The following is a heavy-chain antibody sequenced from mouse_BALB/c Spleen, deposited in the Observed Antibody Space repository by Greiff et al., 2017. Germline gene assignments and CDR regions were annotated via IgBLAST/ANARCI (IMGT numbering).Heavy chain of an antibody. CDR3: ARGATGFDY. CDR2: ISSGGST. Sequence: DVKLVESGGGLVKPGGSLKLSCAASGFTFSSYAMSWVRQTPEKRLEWVASISSGGSTYYPDSVKGRFTISRDNARNILYLQMSSLRSEDTAMYYCARGATGFDYWGQGTTLTVSS. J-gene: IGHJ2*01. D-gene: IGHD1-1*01. V-gene: IGHV5-6-5*01. CDR1: GFTFSSYA.